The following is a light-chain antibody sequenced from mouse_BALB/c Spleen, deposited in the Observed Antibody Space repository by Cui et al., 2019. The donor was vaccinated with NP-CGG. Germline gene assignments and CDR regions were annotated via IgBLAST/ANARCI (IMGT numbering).Light chain of an antibody. CDR2: GTN. Sequence: QAVVTQAHALTTSPGETVTLSCRSSTGAVTTSNYANWVQEKPNHLFTGLIGGTNNRAPGVPARFSGSLIGDKAVLTITGAQTEDEAIYFCALWYSNHWVFGGGTKLTVL. CDR3: ALWYSNHWV. CDR1: TGAVTTSNY. J-gene: IGLJ1*01. V-gene: IGLV1*01.